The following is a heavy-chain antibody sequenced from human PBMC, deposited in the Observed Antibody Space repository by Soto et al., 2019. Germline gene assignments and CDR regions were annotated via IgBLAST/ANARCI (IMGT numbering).Heavy chain of an antibody. J-gene: IGHJ6*02. D-gene: IGHD5-18*01. CDR1: GGTFSSYA. Sequence: ASVKVSCKASGGTFSSYAISWVRQAPGQGLEWMGGIIPIFGTANYAQKFQGRVTITADESTSTAYMELSSLRSEDTAVYYCARTNTAMWSEQLYYYGMDVWGQGTTVTVSS. CDR2: IIPIFGTA. V-gene: IGHV1-69*13. CDR3: ARTNTAMWSEQLYYYGMDV.